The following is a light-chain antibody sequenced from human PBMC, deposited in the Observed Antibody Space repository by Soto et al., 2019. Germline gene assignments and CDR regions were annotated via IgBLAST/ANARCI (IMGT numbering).Light chain of an antibody. Sequence: DIQRTQSPSSLSASVGDRVNITCRTGQTIGTFLNWYQQKVGKAPKLLIFGASNLQSAVPSRFSGSGSGTEFTLTISSLEDEDFATYYGQQTYRTTFTFGGGTKVDIK. CDR2: GAS. CDR3: QQTYRTTFT. CDR1: QTIGTF. J-gene: IGKJ4*01. V-gene: IGKV1-39*01.